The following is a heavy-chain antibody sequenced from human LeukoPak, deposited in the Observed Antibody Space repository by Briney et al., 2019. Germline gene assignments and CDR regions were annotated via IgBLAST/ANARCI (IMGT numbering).Heavy chain of an antibody. CDR2: ISSSSSYI. CDR3: AILPYSGSYERFDY. J-gene: IGHJ4*02. Sequence: GGSLRLSCAASGFTFSSYSMNWVRQAPGKGLEWVSSISSSSSYIYYADSVKGRFTISRDNAKNSLYLQMNSLRAEDTAVYYCAILPYSGSYERFDYWGQGTLVTVSS. D-gene: IGHD1-26*01. V-gene: IGHV3-21*01. CDR1: GFTFSSYS.